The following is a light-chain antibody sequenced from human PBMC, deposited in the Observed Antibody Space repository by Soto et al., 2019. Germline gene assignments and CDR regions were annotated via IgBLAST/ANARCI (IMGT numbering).Light chain of an antibody. CDR2: GAS. Sequence: ETVLTQSPGTLSLSPGERATLSCRASQSVSSNYLAWYQQKPGQAPRLLMYGASTRATGIPDRFSGSGSGTDFTLTISRLEPEDFAVYYCQQFGWSPPSWTFGQGTKVEIK. CDR1: QSVSSNY. CDR3: QQFGWSPPSWT. V-gene: IGKV3-20*01. J-gene: IGKJ1*01.